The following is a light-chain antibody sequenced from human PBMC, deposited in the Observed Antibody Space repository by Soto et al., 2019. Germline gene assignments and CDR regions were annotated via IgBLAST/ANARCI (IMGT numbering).Light chain of an antibody. CDR2: GAS. V-gene: IGKV3-20*01. Sequence: EIVLTQSPGTLSLSPGERATLSCRASHSVSSRYLAWYQHKPGQAPRLLIYGASSRATGIPDRFRGSGSGTDFPLTISRLEPEDFALYYCQQYGSSPPFTFGGRTKVEIK. J-gene: IGKJ4*01. CDR1: HSVSSRY. CDR3: QQYGSSPPFT.